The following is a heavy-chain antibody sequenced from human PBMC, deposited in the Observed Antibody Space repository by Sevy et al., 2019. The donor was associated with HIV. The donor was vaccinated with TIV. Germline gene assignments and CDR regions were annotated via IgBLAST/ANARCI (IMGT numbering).Heavy chain of an antibody. V-gene: IGHV1-18*01. CDR3: ARGMNYYGSGSYYLPYDY. J-gene: IGHJ4*02. CDR2: ISAYNGNT. CDR1: GYTFTNYG. D-gene: IGHD3-10*01. Sequence: ASVKVSFKVSGYTFTNYGISWVRQAPGQGLEWMGWISAYNGNTNYTQKLQGRVTMTTDTSTSTAYMELRSLRSDDTAVYYCARGMNYYGSGSYYLPYDYWGQGTLVTVSS.